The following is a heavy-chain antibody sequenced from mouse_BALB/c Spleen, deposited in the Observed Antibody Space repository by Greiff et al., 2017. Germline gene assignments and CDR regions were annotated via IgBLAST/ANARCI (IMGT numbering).Heavy chain of an antibody. Sequence: VQLVESGPGLVAPSQSLSITCTVSGFSLTSYGVHWVRQPPGKGLEWLGVIWAGGSTNYNSALMSRLSISKDNSKSQVFLKMNSLQTDDTAMYYCAREGITTVVALYWYFDVWGAGTTVTVSS. D-gene: IGHD1-1*01. J-gene: IGHJ1*01. CDR2: IWAGGST. CDR3: AREGITTVVALYWYFDV. V-gene: IGHV2-9*02. CDR1: GFSLTSYG.